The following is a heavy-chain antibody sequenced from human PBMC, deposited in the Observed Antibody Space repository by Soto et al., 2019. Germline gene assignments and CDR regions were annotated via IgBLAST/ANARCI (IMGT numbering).Heavy chain of an antibody. Sequence: QVQLVESGGGLVKPGGSLRLSCAASGFSFSDFYMSWIRQAPGKGLEWGSNIGSSSTYRNYADSVKGRFTISRYNAKNSLYLQMNSLRAEDTAVYYCAIIAAAGTPFAPWGQGTLVTVSS. CDR2: IGSSSTYR. D-gene: IGHD6-13*01. V-gene: IGHV3-11*06. CDR1: GFSFSDFY. CDR3: AIIAAAGTPFAP. J-gene: IGHJ5*02.